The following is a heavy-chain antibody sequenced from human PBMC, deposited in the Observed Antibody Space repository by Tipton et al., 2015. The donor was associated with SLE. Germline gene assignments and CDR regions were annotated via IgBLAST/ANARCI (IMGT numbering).Heavy chain of an antibody. CDR1: GYSLSSAYH. Sequence: TLSLTCTVSGYSLSSAYHWGWIRQPPGKGLEWIGYIYYSGSTNYNPSLKSRVTISVDTSKNQLSLKLSSVTAADTAVYYCARGAGYGDEAWGSRCMDVWGQGTTVSVSS. J-gene: IGHJ6*02. D-gene: IGHD4-17*01. V-gene: IGHV4-61*01. CDR3: ARGAGYGDEAWGSRCMDV. CDR2: IYYSGST.